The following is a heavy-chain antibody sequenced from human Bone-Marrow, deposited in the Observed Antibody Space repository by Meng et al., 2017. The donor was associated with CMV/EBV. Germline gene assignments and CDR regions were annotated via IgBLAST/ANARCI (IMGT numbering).Heavy chain of an antibody. CDR3: TKDPYVYTSSSYFDY. CDR1: GFPFSSYA. V-gene: IGHV3-23*01. Sequence: GESLKISCAASGFPFSSYAMSWVRQAPGKGLEWVSAISGGGDRTYNADSVRGRFTISRDEYKNTVYLQMDSLRPEDTAVYYWTKDPYVYTSSSYFDYWGQGTLVTVSS. D-gene: IGHD6-6*01. J-gene: IGHJ4*02. CDR2: ISGGGDRT.